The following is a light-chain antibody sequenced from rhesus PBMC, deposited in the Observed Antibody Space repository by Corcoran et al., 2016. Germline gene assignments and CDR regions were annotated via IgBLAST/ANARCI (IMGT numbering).Light chain of an antibody. Sequence: DIQMTQSPSSLSASVGDRVTITCRASQGISDYLSWYQQKQGKAPKRLIYAASSLESGVPSRFSGSGSGTEFTLTISSLQPEDFAAYYCLQCYSTPFTFGPGTKLDIK. CDR2: AAS. V-gene: IGKV1-36*02. CDR1: QGISDY. CDR3: LQCYSTPFT. J-gene: IGKJ3*01.